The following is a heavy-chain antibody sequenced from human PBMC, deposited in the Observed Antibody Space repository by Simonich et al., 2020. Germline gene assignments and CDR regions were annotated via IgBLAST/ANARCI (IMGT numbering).Heavy chain of an antibody. D-gene: IGHD6-13*01. CDR1: GGSISSSSYH. CDR2: IYSSGST. V-gene: IGHV4-39*01. CDR3: ARHAGFAFDI. Sequence: QLQLQESGPGLVKPSETLSLTCTVSGGSISSSSYHWGWIRQPPGKGLEWIGRIYSSGSTYYNPSLKSRVTISVDTSKNQFSLKLSSVTAADTAVYYCARHAGFAFDIWGQGTMVTVSS. J-gene: IGHJ3*02.